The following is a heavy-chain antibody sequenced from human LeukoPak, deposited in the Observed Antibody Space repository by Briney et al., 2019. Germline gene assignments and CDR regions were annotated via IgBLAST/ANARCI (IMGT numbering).Heavy chain of an antibody. CDR2: IQFDGSDE. V-gene: IGHV3-30*02. CDR3: AEDQKLQPFHY. J-gene: IGHJ4*02. CDR1: GFTFSTYG. D-gene: IGHD1-1*01. Sequence: GGSLRLSCAASGFTFSTYGMHWVRQAPGKGLEWVAFIQFDGSDEHYANSVKDRFTISRDNSKNTLYLQMNSLRPEDTSIYYCAEDQKLQPFHYWGQGTLVTVSS.